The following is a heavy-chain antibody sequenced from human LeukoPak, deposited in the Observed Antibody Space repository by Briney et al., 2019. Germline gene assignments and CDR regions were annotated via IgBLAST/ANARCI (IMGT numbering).Heavy chain of an antibody. CDR2: IRSKAYGGTT. Sequence: GRSLRLSCTASGFIFGDYGLSWVRQAPGKGLEWVGFIRSKAYGGTTEYAASVKGRFTISRDDSKSIAYLQMNSLKTEDTAVYYCTRIYGSGSYLCDYWGQRTLVIVSS. D-gene: IGHD3-10*01. CDR3: TRIYGSGSYLCDY. CDR1: GFIFGDYG. J-gene: IGHJ4*02. V-gene: IGHV3-49*04.